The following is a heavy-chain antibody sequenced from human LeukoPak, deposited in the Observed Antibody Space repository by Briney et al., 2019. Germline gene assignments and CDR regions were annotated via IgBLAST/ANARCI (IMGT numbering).Heavy chain of an antibody. CDR3: AKWKIGGNSYDY. CDR2: ISGSGGST. Sequence: GGSLRLSCALSGFTSSSYWMHWVRQVPGKGLVWVSAISGSGGSTYYADSVKGRFTISRDNSKNTLYLQMNSLRAEDTAVYYCAKWKIGGNSYDYWGQGTLVTVSS. CDR1: GFTSSSYW. J-gene: IGHJ4*02. V-gene: IGHV3-23*01. D-gene: IGHD2-15*01.